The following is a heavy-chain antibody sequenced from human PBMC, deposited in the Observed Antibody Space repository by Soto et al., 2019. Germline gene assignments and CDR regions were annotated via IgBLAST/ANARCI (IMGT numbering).Heavy chain of an antibody. Sequence: SETLSLTCTVSGGSISSYYWSWIRQPPGKGLEWIGYIYYSGSTNYNPSLKSRVTISVDTSKNQFSLKLSSVTAADTAVYYCARRRYDILTFDPWGQGTLVTVSS. CDR1: GGSISSYY. D-gene: IGHD3-9*01. CDR2: IYYSGST. CDR3: ARRRYDILTFDP. J-gene: IGHJ5*02. V-gene: IGHV4-59*08.